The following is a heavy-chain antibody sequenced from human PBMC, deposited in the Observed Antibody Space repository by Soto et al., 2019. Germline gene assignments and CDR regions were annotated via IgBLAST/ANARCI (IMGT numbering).Heavy chain of an antibody. J-gene: IGHJ3*02. CDR1: GYTFTSYG. V-gene: IGHV1-18*01. CDR3: ARERGYCSGGSCSGAFDI. Sequence: GASVKVSCKASGYTFTSYGISWVRQAPGQGLEWMGWISAYNGNTNYAQKLQGRVTMTTDTSTSTAYMELRSLRSDDTAVYYCARERGYCSGGSCSGAFDIWGQGTMVTVSS. D-gene: IGHD2-15*01. CDR2: ISAYNGNT.